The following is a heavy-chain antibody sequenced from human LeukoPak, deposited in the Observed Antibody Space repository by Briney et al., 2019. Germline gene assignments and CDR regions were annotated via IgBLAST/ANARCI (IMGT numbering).Heavy chain of an antibody. J-gene: IGHJ4*02. V-gene: IGHV3-30*02. CDR2: IRYDGSNK. CDR3: AKAFGGYDYFDY. D-gene: IGHD5-12*01. Sequence: PGGSLRLSCAASGFTFSSYGMYWARQAPGKGLEWVAFIRYDGSNKYYADSVKGRFTISRDNSKNTLYLQMNSLRAEDTAVYYCAKAFGGYDYFDYWGQGTLVTVSS. CDR1: GFTFSSYG.